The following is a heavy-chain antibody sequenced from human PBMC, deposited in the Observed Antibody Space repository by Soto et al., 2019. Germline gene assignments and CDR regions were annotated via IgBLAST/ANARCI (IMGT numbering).Heavy chain of an antibody. D-gene: IGHD4-4*01. CDR3: AREVYSNSLYYYYYYMDV. J-gene: IGHJ6*03. CDR2: IYYSGST. CDR1: GGSISSYY. Sequence: SETLSLTCTASGGSISSYYWSWIRQPPGKGLEWIGYIYYSGSTNYNPSLKSRVTISVDTSKNQFSLKLSSVTAADTAVYYCAREVYSNSLYYYYYYMDVWGKGTTVTVSS. V-gene: IGHV4-59*01.